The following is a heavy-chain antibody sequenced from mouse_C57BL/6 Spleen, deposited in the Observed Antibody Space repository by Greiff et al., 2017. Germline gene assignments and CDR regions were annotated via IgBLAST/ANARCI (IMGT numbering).Heavy chain of an antibody. CDR1: GYAFSSSW. Sequence: VQLQQSGPELVKPGASVKISCKASGYAFSSSWMNWVKQRPGKGLEWIGRIYPGDGDTNYNGKFKGKATLTADKSSSTAYMQLSSLTSEDSAVYFCARATLDYWGQGTTLTVSS. V-gene: IGHV1-82*01. J-gene: IGHJ2*01. CDR3: ARATLDY. D-gene: IGHD6-1*01. CDR2: IYPGDGDT.